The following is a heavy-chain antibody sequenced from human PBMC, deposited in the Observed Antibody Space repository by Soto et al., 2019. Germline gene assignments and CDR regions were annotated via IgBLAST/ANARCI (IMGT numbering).Heavy chain of an antibody. D-gene: IGHD4-17*01. CDR1: GGSNSSGGYY. J-gene: IGHJ4*02. CDR2: IYYSGST. Sequence: SETLSLTCTVSGGSNSSGGYYLSWIRQPPGKGLEWIGYIYYSGSTNYNPSLKSRVTISVDTSKNQFSLKLSSVTAADTAVYYCARDRDYGDYYFDYWGQGTLVTVSS. V-gene: IGHV4-61*08. CDR3: ARDRDYGDYYFDY.